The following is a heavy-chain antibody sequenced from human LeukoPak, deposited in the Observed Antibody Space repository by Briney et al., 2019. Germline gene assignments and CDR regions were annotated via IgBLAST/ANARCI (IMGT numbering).Heavy chain of an antibody. Sequence: ASVKVSCKASGFTFTSSAMQWVRQARGQRLEWIGWIVVGSGNTNYAQKFQERVTITRDMSTSTAYMELSSLRSEDTAVCYCAAPKRIVGAVGDAFDIWGQGTMVTVSS. J-gene: IGHJ3*02. V-gene: IGHV1-58*02. CDR1: GFTFTSSA. D-gene: IGHD1-26*01. CDR2: IVVGSGNT. CDR3: AAPKRIVGAVGDAFDI.